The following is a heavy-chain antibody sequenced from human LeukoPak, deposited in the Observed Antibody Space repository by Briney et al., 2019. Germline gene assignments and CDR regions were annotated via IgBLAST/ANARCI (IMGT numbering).Heavy chain of an antibody. Sequence: SETLSLTCTVSGGSIRSYYWSWIRQPAGKGLEWIGRIYASGSTDYNPSLKSRVTMSVDTSKNQFSLKLTSATAADTAVYYCARAGQTPFDAFDFWGQGTLVTVSS. J-gene: IGHJ3*01. CDR1: GGSIRSYY. CDR2: IYASGST. V-gene: IGHV4-4*07. CDR3: ARAGQTPFDAFDF.